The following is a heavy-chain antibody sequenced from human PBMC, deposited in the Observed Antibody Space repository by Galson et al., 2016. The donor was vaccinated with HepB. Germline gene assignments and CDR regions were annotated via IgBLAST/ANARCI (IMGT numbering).Heavy chain of an antibody. CDR2: IYYTGSI. D-gene: IGHD3-10*01. CDR1: GDSISDYY. J-gene: IGHJ2*01. CDR3: ARDRVWYFDL. Sequence: ETLSLTCTVSGDSISDYYWSWIRQPPGKGLEWIGYIYYTGSINYNPSLKSRVTISVDTSKNQFSLKLSSVTAADTAVYFCARDRVWYFDLWGRGTLVTVSS. V-gene: IGHV4-59*01.